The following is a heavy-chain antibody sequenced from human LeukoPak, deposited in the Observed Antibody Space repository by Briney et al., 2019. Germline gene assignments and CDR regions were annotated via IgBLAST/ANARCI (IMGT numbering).Heavy chain of an antibody. V-gene: IGHV1-8*01. Sequence: GASVKVSCKASGYTFTSYDINWVRQATGQGLEWMGWMDPNSGNTGYAQKFQGRVTMTRNTSISTAYMELSSLRSEDTAAYYCARAGSSSVHYYYYMDVWGKGTTVTVSS. J-gene: IGHJ6*03. D-gene: IGHD6-6*01. CDR3: ARAGSSSVHYYYYMDV. CDR2: MDPNSGNT. CDR1: GYTFTSYD.